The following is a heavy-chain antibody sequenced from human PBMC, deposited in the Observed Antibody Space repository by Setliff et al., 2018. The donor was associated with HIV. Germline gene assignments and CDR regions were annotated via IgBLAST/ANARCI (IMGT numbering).Heavy chain of an antibody. CDR2: IKQDGSEK. V-gene: IGHV3-7*01. CDR1: GFTFSNYW. J-gene: IGHJ3*02. D-gene: IGHD7-27*01. CDR3: AKDRDYINWGTESAYDI. Sequence: AGGSLRLSCAASGFTFSNYWMSWVRQTPGKGLEWVANIKQDGSEKYYADSVKGRFTISRDNTKNTLYLQKNSLRAEDTAVYYCAKDRDYINWGTESAYDIWGQGTMVTVSS.